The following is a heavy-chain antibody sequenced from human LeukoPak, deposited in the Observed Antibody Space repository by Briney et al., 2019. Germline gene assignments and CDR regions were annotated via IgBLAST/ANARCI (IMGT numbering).Heavy chain of an antibody. V-gene: IGHV4-34*01. J-gene: IGHJ4*02. D-gene: IGHD3-10*01. CDR2: INHSGST. CDR3: ASRRMVRGAPDY. CDR1: GGSFSGYY. Sequence: PSETLSLTCAVYGGSFSGYYWSWIRQPPGKGLEWIGEINHSGSTNYNPSLKSRVTISVDTSKNQFSLKLSSVTAADTAVYYCASRRMVRGAPDYWGQGTLVTVSS.